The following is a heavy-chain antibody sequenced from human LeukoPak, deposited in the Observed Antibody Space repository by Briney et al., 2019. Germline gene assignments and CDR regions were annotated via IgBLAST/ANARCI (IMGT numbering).Heavy chain of an antibody. J-gene: IGHJ4*02. Sequence: GASVKVSCKASGGTFSSYAISWVRQAPGQGLEWMGRIIPILGIANYAQKFQGRVTITADKSTSTAYMELSSLRSEDTAVYYCVKLGYCSSTSCPGSFDYWGQGTLVTVSS. CDR3: VKLGYCSSTSCPGSFDY. D-gene: IGHD2-2*01. V-gene: IGHV1-69*04. CDR2: IIPILGIA. CDR1: GGTFSSYA.